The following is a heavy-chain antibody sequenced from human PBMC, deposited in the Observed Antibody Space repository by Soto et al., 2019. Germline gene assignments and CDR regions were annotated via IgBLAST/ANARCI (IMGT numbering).Heavy chain of an antibody. V-gene: IGHV3-23*01. Sequence: GSMRISCAASGITFSSYAMSWVRQAPGKGLEWVSAISGSGGSTYYADSVKGRFTISRDNSRNTLYLQMNSLRAEDTAVYYCAKDLKSDKPNAYWGQGTLVTSPQ. CDR1: GITFSSYA. J-gene: IGHJ4*02. CDR3: AKDLKSDKPNAY. CDR2: ISGSGGST.